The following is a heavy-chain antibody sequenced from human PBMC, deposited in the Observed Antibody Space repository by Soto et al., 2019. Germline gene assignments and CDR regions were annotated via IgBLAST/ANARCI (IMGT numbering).Heavy chain of an antibody. V-gene: IGHV3-7*01. Sequence: ESGGGLVQPGGSLRLSCAASGFTFSSYWMSWVRQAPGKGLEWVANIKQDGSEKYYVDSVKGRFTISRDNAKNSLYLQMNSLRAEDTAVYYCARPDYYDSSDLPGVYWGQGTLVTVSS. D-gene: IGHD3-22*01. CDR3: ARPDYYDSSDLPGVY. J-gene: IGHJ4*02. CDR1: GFTFSSYW. CDR2: IKQDGSEK.